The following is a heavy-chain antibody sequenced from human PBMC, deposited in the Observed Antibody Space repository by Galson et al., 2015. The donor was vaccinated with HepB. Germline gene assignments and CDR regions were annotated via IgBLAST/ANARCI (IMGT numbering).Heavy chain of an antibody. CDR1: GFTFSSYA. CDR2: ISYDGSNK. Sequence: SLRLSCAASGFTFSSYAMHWVRQAPGKGLEWVAVISYDGSNKYYADSVKGRFTISRDNSKNPLYLQMDSLRAEDTAVYYCARDHISGGSRGYFDYCCRVTLVTVSS. D-gene: IGHD2-15*01. V-gene: IGHV3-30-3*01. CDR3: ARDHISGGSRGYFDY. J-gene: IGHJ4*02.